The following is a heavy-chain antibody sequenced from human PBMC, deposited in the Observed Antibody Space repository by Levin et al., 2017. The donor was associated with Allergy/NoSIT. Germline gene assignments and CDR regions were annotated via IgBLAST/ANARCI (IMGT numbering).Heavy chain of an antibody. CDR1: GYSFSDYY. D-gene: IGHD5-24*01. V-gene: IGHV1-2*02. Sequence: ASVKVSCKASGYSFSDYYLHWVRQAPGQGLEWMGWIHPNSGTKYAPKFQGRVTMTRDTSISTVYMELSSLRSDDTALYYCARDSAAGDGFGSDCWGQGTLVTVSS. J-gene: IGHJ4*02. CDR3: ARDSAAGDGFGSDC. CDR2: IHPNSGT.